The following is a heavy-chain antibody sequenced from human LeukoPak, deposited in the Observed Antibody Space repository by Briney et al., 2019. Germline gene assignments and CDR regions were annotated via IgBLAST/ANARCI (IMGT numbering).Heavy chain of an antibody. V-gene: IGHV3-23*01. CDR3: AKANWVSNADAVW. D-gene: IGHD1-1*01. Sequence: GGPLRLSCAASGFSFSNFAMSWVRQAPARGPEWVSSISGGGETFYADSVKGRFTLSRDDSRNTVYLQLNNLRVEDTAIYYCAKANWVSNADAVWWGQGTQVTVSS. J-gene: IGHJ4*02. CDR2: ISGGGET. CDR1: GFSFSNFA.